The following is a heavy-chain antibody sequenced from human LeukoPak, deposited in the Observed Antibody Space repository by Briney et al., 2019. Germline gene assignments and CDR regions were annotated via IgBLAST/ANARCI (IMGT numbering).Heavy chain of an antibody. CDR1: VFTFSSFT. J-gene: IGHJ4*02. CDR3: AKERQTGDFFTSDY. Sequence: PGGSLRLSSAASVFTFSSFTMSWVLQARGEGLEWLSAINNRGSSTYYAGSVKDRFTISRDNSENTLYLQMNSLTVDDTAVYFCAKERQTGDFFTSDYWGQGTLVTVSS. V-gene: IGHV3-23*01. D-gene: IGHD1-14*01. CDR2: INNRGSST.